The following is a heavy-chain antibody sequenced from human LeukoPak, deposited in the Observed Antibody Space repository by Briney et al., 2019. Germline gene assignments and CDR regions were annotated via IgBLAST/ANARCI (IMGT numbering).Heavy chain of an antibody. J-gene: IGHJ4*02. D-gene: IGHD4-23*01. V-gene: IGHV3-9*01. CDR2: ISWNSGYI. CDR3: AKDRQTTVEAIDY. CDR1: GFTFDDYA. Sequence: GRSLRLSCAASGFTFDDYAMHWVRQAPGKGLEWVSGISWNSGYIGYADSVKGRFTISRDNAKNSLYLQMNSLRAEDTALYYCAKDRQTTVEAIDYWGLGTLVTVSS.